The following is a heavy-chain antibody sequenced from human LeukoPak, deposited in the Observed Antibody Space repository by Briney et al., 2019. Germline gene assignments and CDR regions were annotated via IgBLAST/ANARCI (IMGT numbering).Heavy chain of an antibody. Sequence: GWSLTQSCPSSVFTFSSYAMNGVRQAPGREREWVSAIRGSGGSTYYADSVKGRFTISRDNSKNTLYLQMNSLRAEDTAVYYCANPGRIAAAVSDYWGQGALVTVSS. D-gene: IGHD6-13*01. CDR2: IRGSGGST. J-gene: IGHJ4*02. CDR3: ANPGRIAAAVSDY. CDR1: VFTFSSYA. V-gene: IGHV3-23*01.